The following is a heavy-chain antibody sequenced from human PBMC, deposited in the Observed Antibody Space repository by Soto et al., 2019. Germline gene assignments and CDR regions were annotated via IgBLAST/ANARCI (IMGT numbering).Heavy chain of an antibody. CDR1: GGSISSYL. Sequence: SETLSLTCTVSGGSISSYLWSWIRQPPGKGLEWVGYIYYSGNTNYNPSLKSRVTMSVDTSKNQFYLKLSSVTAADTALYYCARSGMVTTGTDYFDYWGQGIQVTVSS. V-gene: IGHV4-59*01. CDR2: IYYSGNT. J-gene: IGHJ4*02. D-gene: IGHD1-1*01. CDR3: ARSGMVTTGTDYFDY.